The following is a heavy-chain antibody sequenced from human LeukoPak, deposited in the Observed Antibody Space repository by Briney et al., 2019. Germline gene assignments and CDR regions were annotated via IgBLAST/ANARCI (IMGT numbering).Heavy chain of an antibody. CDR1: GFPFSSYE. V-gene: IGHV3-48*03. CDR3: ARDSVGDLLDY. Sequence: PGGSLRLSCEGSGFPFSSYEMTWLRQAPGKGLEWVSHIDSGGITIYYADSVKGRFTISRDNAKNSIYLQMDSPRVEDTAIYYCARDSVGDLLDYWGQGTPVTVSS. J-gene: IGHJ4*02. CDR2: IDSGGITI. D-gene: IGHD4-17*01.